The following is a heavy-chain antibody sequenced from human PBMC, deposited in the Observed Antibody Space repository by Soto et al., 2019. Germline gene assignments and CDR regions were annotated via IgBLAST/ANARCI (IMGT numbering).Heavy chain of an antibody. J-gene: IGHJ5*02. D-gene: IGHD6-19*01. Sequence: QVQLVQSGAEVKKPGASVKVSYKASGYTFTNYYMHWVRQAPGQGLKWMGIISPSGGATYAQDFQDRVTLTRDTSTSTAYMELTGLTSKDAAVYFCARDGSSDWLTWLDPWGQGTLVTVSS. CDR3: ARDGSSDWLTWLDP. CDR2: ISPSGGA. V-gene: IGHV1-46*01. CDR1: GYTFTNYY.